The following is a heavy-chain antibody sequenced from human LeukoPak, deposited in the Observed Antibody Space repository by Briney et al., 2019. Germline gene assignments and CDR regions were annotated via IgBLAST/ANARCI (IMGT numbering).Heavy chain of an antibody. V-gene: IGHV4-4*07. Sequence: SETLSLTCIVSGGSLNSYYWSWIRQPAGKGLEWIGRIYTSGTTHYNPSLKSRVTMSVDTSKNQFSLKLSSVTAADTAVYYCARLSTVTTSFDYWGQGTLVTVSS. CDR2: IYTSGTT. D-gene: IGHD4-17*01. J-gene: IGHJ4*02. CDR1: GGSLNSYY. CDR3: ARLSTVTTSFDY.